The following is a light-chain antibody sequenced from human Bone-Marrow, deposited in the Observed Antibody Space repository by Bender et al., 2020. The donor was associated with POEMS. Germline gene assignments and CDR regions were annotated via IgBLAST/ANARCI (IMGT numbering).Light chain of an antibody. CDR3: SSFADTVALAGSTVV. V-gene: IGLV2-11*01. Sequence: QSALTQPHSVSGSPGQSVTISCTGTSSDVGDYKYVSWYQQYPGKAPKLMIDAVSGRPAGVPDRFSGSKSGNTASLTVSGLQADDEADYFCSSFADTVALAGSTVVFGGGTKLTVL. CDR1: SSDVGDYKY. CDR2: AVS. J-gene: IGLJ2*01.